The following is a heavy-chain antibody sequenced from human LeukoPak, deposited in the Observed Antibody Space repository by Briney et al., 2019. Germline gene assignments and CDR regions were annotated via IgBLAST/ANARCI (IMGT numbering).Heavy chain of an antibody. J-gene: IGHJ4*02. D-gene: IGHD4-17*01. CDR3: VRGAYGDVIDY. CDR2: LSSSDGKT. V-gene: IGHV1-18*01. CDR1: GYSFTKYG. Sequence: ASVKVSCTPSGYSFTKYGFTWVRQAPGQGLEWMGWLSSSDGKTNYAQNLQGRVSITSDTSIATNYMELRSLRSDDTAVYYCVRGAYGDVIDYWGQGTLVTVSS.